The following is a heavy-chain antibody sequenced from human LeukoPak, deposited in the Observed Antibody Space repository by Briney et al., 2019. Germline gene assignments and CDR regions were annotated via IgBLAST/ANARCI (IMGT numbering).Heavy chain of an antibody. D-gene: IGHD2-2*01. J-gene: IGHJ6*03. V-gene: IGHV4-34*01. CDR3: ASGPGNIVVVPAAMDSYYMDV. CDR2: INHSGST. Sequence: PSETLSLTCAVYGGSFSGYYWSWIRQPPGKGLEWIGEINHSGSTNYSPSLKSRVTISVDTSKNQFSLKLSSVTAADTAVYYCASGPGNIVVVPAAMDSYYMDVWGKGTTVTVSS. CDR1: GGSFSGYY.